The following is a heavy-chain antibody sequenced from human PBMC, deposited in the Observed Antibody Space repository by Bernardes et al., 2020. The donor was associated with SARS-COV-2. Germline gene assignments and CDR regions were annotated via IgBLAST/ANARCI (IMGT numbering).Heavy chain of an antibody. CDR2: LKTDGSER. V-gene: IGHV3-7*04. CDR1: GFTFSDYW. D-gene: IGHD3-10*01. CDR3: TRDRGWSQLDV. J-gene: IGHJ6*03. Sequence: GGSLRLSCAASGFTFSDYWLSWVRQTPGRGLEWVANLKTDGSERNYVDSVKGRFTISRDNARNSVYLQMNSLRDEDTAVYYCTRDRGWSQLDVWCKGT.